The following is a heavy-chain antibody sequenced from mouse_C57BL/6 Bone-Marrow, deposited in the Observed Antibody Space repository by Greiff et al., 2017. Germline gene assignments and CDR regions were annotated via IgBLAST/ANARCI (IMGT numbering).Heavy chain of an antibody. J-gene: IGHJ1*03. Sequence: VQLKQSGAELVRPGASVKLSCTASGFNIKDDYMHWVKQRPEQGLEWIGWIDPENGDTEYASKFQGKATITADTSSNTAYLQLSSLTSEDTAVYYCTYYYGSSWYFDVWGTGTTVTVSS. CDR1: GFNIKDDY. D-gene: IGHD1-1*01. CDR3: TYYYGSSWYFDV. CDR2: IDPENGDT. V-gene: IGHV14-4*01.